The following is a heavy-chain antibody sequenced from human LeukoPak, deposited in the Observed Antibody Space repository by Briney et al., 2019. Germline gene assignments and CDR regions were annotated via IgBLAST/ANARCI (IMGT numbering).Heavy chain of an antibody. Sequence: ASVKVSCKVSGSTFSELSMHWVRQAPGKGLEWMGGFDPEDGETIYAQKFQGRVTMTEDTSTDTAYMELSSLRSEDTAVYYCATANIGSPTHLFDPWGQGTLVTVSS. J-gene: IGHJ5*02. D-gene: IGHD2/OR15-2a*01. V-gene: IGHV1-24*01. CDR2: FDPEDGET. CDR3: ATANIGSPTHLFDP. CDR1: GSTFSELS.